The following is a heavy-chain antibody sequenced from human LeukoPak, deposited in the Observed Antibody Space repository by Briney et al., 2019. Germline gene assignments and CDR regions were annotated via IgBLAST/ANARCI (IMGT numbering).Heavy chain of an antibody. Sequence: SETLSLTCTVSGGSISSSSYYWGWIRQPPGKGLEWIGSIYYSGSTYYNPSLKSRVTISVDTSNNQFSLKLSSVTAADTAVYYCARHYYDSSGYCPFGYWGQGTLVTVSS. J-gene: IGHJ4*02. CDR2: IYYSGST. CDR3: ARHYYDSSGYCPFGY. V-gene: IGHV4-39*01. D-gene: IGHD3-22*01. CDR1: GGSISSSSYY.